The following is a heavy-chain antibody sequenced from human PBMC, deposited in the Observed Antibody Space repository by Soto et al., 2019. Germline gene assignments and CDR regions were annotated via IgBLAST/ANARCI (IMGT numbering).Heavy chain of an antibody. J-gene: IGHJ4*02. Sequence: ASVKVSCKTSGYAFTIYSFTWLRQAPGQGLEWMGWASSDNGNTNYAEKLQGRGTMTTDTSTSTAYMELRSLRSDDTAVYYCARSDSSGWYFDYWGQGTLVTVSS. CDR2: ASSDNGNT. D-gene: IGHD6-19*01. CDR1: GYAFTIYS. V-gene: IGHV1-18*01. CDR3: ARSDSSGWYFDY.